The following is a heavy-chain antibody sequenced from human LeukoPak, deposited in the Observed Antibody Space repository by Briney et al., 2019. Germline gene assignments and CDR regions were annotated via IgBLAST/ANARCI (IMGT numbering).Heavy chain of an antibody. J-gene: IGHJ4*02. CDR3: ARDSSSGWYYFDY. D-gene: IGHD6-19*01. V-gene: IGHV1-2*06. CDR2: INPNSGGT. CDR1: GYTFTGYY. Sequence: ASVKVSCKASGYTFTGYYMHWVRQAPGQGLEWMGRINPNSGGTNYAQKFQGRVTITRDTSISTAYMELSRLTSDDTAVYYCARDSSSGWYYFDYWGQGTLVTVSS.